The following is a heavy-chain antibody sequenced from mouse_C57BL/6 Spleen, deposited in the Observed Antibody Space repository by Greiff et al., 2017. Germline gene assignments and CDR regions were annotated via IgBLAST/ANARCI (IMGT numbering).Heavy chain of an antibody. CDR1: GFTFSSYA. CDR2: ISSGGDYI. V-gene: IGHV5-9-1*02. CDR3: TREIYDYDGGYYFDY. J-gene: IGHJ2*01. Sequence: EVKVEESGEGLVKPGGSLKLSCAASGFTFSSYAMSWVRQTPEKRLEWVAYISSGGDYIYYADTVKGRFTISRDNARNTLYLQMSSLKSEDTAMYYCTREIYDYDGGYYFDYWGQGTTLTVSS. D-gene: IGHD2-4*01.